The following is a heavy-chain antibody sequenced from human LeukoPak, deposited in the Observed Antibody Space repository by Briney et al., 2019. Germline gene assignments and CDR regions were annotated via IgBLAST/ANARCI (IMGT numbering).Heavy chain of an antibody. D-gene: IGHD5-24*01. V-gene: IGHV4-34*01. Sequence: SETLSLTCAVYGGSFSGYYWSWIRQPPGKGLEWIGEINHSGSTNYNPSLKSRVTISVGTSKNQFSLKLSSVTAADTAVYYCARGVEIFYYFDYWGQGTLVTVPS. J-gene: IGHJ4*02. CDR3: ARGVEIFYYFDY. CDR2: INHSGST. CDR1: GGSFSGYY.